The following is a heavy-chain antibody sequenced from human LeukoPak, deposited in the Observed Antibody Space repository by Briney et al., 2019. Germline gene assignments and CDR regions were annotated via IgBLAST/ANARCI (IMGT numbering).Heavy chain of an antibody. D-gene: IGHD6-6*01. CDR1: GGTFSSYA. CDR3: ASSSSSWFDP. CDR2: ITPIFGTA. V-gene: IGHV1-69*05. J-gene: IGHJ5*02. Sequence: SVKVSCKAPGGTFSSYAISWVRQAPGQGLEWMGGITPIFGTANYAQKFQGRVTITTDESTSTAYMELSSLRSEDTAVYYCASSSSSWFDPWGQGTLVTVSS.